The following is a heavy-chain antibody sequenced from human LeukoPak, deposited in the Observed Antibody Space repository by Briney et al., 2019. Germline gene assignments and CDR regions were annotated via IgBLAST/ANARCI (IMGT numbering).Heavy chain of an antibody. V-gene: IGHV4-31*03. J-gene: IGHJ4*02. CDR1: GGSISSGGYY. D-gene: IGHD2-2*03. Sequence: PSETLSLTCTVSGGSISSGGYYWSWIRQHPGKGLEWIGYIYYSGSTYYNPSLKSRVTISVDTSKNQFSLKLSSVTAADTAVYYYARLDKSQPGLTYFDYWGQGTLVTVSS. CDR2: IYYSGST. CDR3: ARLDKSQPGLTYFDY.